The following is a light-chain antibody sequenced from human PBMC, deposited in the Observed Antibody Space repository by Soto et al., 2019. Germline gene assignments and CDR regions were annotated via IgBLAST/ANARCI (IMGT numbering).Light chain of an antibody. CDR1: SSDIGTYNF. V-gene: IGLV2-14*01. Sequence: QSALTQPASVSESPGQSITISCTGTSSDIGTYNFVSWYQHHPGKAPKLVIFEVSNRPSGVSDRFSGSKSGNTASLTISGLQAEDEGDYYCCSYTSSHTLVFGGGTKVTVL. CDR3: CSYTSSHTLV. CDR2: EVS. J-gene: IGLJ3*02.